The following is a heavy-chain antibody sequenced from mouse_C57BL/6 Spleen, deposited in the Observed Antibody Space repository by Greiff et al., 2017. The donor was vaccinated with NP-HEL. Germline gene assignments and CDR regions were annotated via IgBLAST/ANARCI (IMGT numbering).Heavy chain of an antibody. CDR2: IWSGGST. CDR1: GFSLTSYG. V-gene: IGHV2-2*01. D-gene: IGHD1-1*01. Sequence: VMLVESGPGLVQPSQSLSITCTVSGFSLTSYGVHWVRQSPGKGLEWLGVIWSGGSTDYNAAFISRLSISKDNSKSQVFFKMNSLQADDTAIYYCARGGRTYYYGSSYGDAMDYWGQGTSVTVSS. CDR3: ARGGRTYYYGSSYGDAMDY. J-gene: IGHJ4*01.